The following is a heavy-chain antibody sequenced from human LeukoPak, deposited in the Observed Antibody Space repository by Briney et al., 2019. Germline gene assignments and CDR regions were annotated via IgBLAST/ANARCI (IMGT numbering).Heavy chain of an antibody. Sequence: PSETLSLTCTVSGGSISSYYWSWIRQPPGKGLEWIGYIYYSGSTNYNPSLKSRVTISVDTSKNQFSLKLSPVTAADTAVYYCARAREAFDPWGQGTLVTVSS. V-gene: IGHV4-59*01. CDR3: ARAREAFDP. CDR1: GGSISSYY. J-gene: IGHJ5*02. CDR2: IYYSGST.